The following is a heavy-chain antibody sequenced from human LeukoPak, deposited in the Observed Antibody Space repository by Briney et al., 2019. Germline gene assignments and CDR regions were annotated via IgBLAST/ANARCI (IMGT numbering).Heavy chain of an antibody. Sequence: AGGSLRLSCAASDFTFSNNWMSWVRQAPGKGLEWVANIKQDGSEKYYVDSVKGRFTVSRDNARNSLYLQMNSLRVEDTAIYYCARDNTFDIWGQGTMVTVSS. J-gene: IGHJ3*02. CDR1: DFTFSNNW. CDR3: ARDNTFDI. V-gene: IGHV3-7*01. CDR2: IKQDGSEK. D-gene: IGHD2/OR15-2a*01.